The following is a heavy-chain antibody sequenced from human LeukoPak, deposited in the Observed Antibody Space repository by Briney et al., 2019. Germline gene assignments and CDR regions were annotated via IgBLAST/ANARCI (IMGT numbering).Heavy chain of an antibody. V-gene: IGHV3-15*01. CDR3: TASYYDSSGYRG. D-gene: IGHD3-22*01. J-gene: IGHJ4*02. CDR2: IKSKADGGTT. CDR1: GFTFSNAW. Sequence: PGGSLRLSRAASGFTFSNAWMSWVRQAPGKGLEWVGRIKSKADGGTTDYAAPVKGRFTISRDDSENTLYLQMNSLKTEDTAVYYCTASYYDSSGYRGWGQGTLVAVSS.